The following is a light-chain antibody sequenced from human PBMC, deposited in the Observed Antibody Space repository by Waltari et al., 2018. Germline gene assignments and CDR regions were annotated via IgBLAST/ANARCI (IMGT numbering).Light chain of an antibody. J-gene: IGLJ3*02. CDR1: SSDVGGYNY. CDR3: SSYTSSSTLG. CDR2: DVS. V-gene: IGLV2-14*01. Sequence: QSALTQPASVSGSPGQSITISCTGTSSDVGGYNYVSWYQQHPGKAPQLMIYDVSNRPSGVSNRSSGSKSGNTDSLTISGLQAEDEADYYCSSYTSSSTLGFGGGTKLTVL.